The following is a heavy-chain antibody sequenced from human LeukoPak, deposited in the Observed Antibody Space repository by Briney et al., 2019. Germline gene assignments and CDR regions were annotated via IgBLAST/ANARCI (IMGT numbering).Heavy chain of an antibody. J-gene: IGHJ4*02. CDR2: IFYRGST. CDR3: ARPMVDY. V-gene: IGHV4-59*01. CDR1: GGSISSYY. Sequence: NASETLSLTCTVSGGSISSYYWSWIRQPPGKRLEWIGYIFYRGSTNYNPSLKSRVAISEDTSKNQFSLNLNSVTAADTAVYYCARPMVDYWGQGTLVTVSS.